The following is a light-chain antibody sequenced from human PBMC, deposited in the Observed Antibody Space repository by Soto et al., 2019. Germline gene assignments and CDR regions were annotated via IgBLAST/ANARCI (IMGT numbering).Light chain of an antibody. CDR1: SSDVGGYNY. J-gene: IGLJ1*01. CDR3: SSYTTSNTRQTV. V-gene: IGLV2-14*03. Sequence: QSVLTQPASVSGSPGQSITISCTGTSSDVGGYNYVSWYQHHPGKAPKLMIYDVSNRPSGVSNRFSGSKSGNTASLTISGLQPEDEADYYCSSYTTSNTRQTVFGTGTKVTVL. CDR2: DVS.